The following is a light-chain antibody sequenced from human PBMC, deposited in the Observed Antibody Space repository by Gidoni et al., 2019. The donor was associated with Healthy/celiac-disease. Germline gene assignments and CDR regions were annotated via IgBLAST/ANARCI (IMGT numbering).Light chain of an antibody. Sequence: LPVTPGEPASISCRSSPSLLHSNGYNYLDWYLQKPGQSPQLLIYLGSNRASGVPDRFSGSGSGTDFTLKISRVEAEDVGVYYCMQALQTPLFTFGPGTKVDIK. CDR1: PSLLHSNGYNY. J-gene: IGKJ3*01. CDR3: MQALQTPLFT. V-gene: IGKV2-28*01. CDR2: LGS.